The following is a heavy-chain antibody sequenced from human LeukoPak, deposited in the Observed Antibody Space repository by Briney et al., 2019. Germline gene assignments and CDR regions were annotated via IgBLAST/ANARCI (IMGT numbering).Heavy chain of an antibody. CDR2: IYYSGST. D-gene: IGHD1-26*01. CDR3: ARARSVGATFDY. J-gene: IGHJ4*02. CDR1: GGSISSYY. V-gene: IGHV4-59*01. Sequence: SETLSLTCTVSGGSISSYYWSWIRQPPGKGLEWIGYIYYSGSTNYNPSLKSRVTISVDTSKNQFSLKLSSVTAADTAVYYCARARSVGATFDYWGQGTLATVSS.